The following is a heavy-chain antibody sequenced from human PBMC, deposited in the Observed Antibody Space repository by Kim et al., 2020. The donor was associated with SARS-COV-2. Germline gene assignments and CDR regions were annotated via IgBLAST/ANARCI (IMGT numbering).Heavy chain of an antibody. CDR2: IYYSAST. CDR1: GCSFSSDGYY. D-gene: IGHD4-17*01. J-gene: IGHJ3*02. Sequence: SDSLSLTCTVSGCSFSSDGYYWGWHRPHPGKVLESIVDIYYSASTYDNPALRRRITISLHTSNNQFSLKLSPIPAATTAVYCAALAKSDYGDYAVWAFD. V-gene: IGHV4-31*03. CDR3: ALAKSDYGDYAVWAFD.